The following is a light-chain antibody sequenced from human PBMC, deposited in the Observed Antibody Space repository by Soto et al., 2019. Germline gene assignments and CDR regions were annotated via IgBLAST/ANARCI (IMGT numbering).Light chain of an antibody. V-gene: IGLV2-14*01. CDR2: DNH. J-gene: IGLJ2*01. CDR3: ATWDSRLRALL. Sequence: QSALTQPASVSGSPGQSITISCTGTSSDVGAYNYVSWYQQHPDKAPKLIISDNHKRPSGIPDRFSGSKSGTSATLGITGLQAGDEGDYYCATWDSRLRALLFGGGTKVTVL. CDR1: SSDVGAYNY.